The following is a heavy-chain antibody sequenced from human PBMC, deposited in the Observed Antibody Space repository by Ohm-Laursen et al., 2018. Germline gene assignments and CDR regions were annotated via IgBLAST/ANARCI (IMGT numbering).Heavy chain of an antibody. J-gene: IGHJ4*02. Sequence: GSLRLSCAASGFTFSNAWMSWVRQAPGKGLEWVGRIKRKADGETTDYAAPVKDRLTISRDDSKTTLYLQMYSLKTEDTAVYYCATERLRALHYFDYWGQGSLVTVSS. CDR3: ATERLRALHYFDY. D-gene: IGHD1-26*01. CDR1: GFTFSNAW. CDR2: IKRKADGETT. V-gene: IGHV3-15*01.